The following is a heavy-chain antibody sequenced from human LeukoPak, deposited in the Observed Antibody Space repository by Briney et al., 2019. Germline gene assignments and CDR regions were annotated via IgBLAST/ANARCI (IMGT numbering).Heavy chain of an antibody. CDR2: ISAYNGNT. V-gene: IGHV1-18*01. J-gene: IGHJ5*02. CDR3: ARDVGWFDP. Sequence: GASVKVSCKTSGYTFTSYAVSWVRQAPEHGLEWMGWISAYNGNTIYAQKLQGRVTMTTDTSTSTVYMELRSLRSDDTAVYYCARDVGWFDPWGQGTLVTVSS. CDR1: GYTFTSYA.